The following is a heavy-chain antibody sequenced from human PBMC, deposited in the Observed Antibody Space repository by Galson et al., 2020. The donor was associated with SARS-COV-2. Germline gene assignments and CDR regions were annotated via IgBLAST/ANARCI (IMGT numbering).Heavy chain of an antibody. D-gene: IGHD2-8*02. CDR3: ARDGGTGGYYSLDY. J-gene: IGHJ4*02. CDR2: IKQDSSEK. V-gene: IGHV3-7*03. CDR1: GFSFSSYW. Sequence: GGSLRLSCAASGFSFSSYWMTWVRQAPGKGLEWVAYIKQDSSEKYYVDSVKGRFTISRDNAKNSLYLQMNNLSADDTAVYYCARDGGTGGYYSLDYWGQGTLVTVSS.